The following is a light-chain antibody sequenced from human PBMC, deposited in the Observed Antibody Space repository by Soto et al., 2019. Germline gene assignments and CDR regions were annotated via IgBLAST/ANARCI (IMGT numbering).Light chain of an antibody. Sequence: DIQMTQSPSPLSASVGDRVTITGRASPSISLWLAWYQQKPGKAPKLLVYNAAFLESGVPSRFSGSGSGTEFTLTINSLQSDDFAIYYCQQYDGDSRGFGQGTKVELK. CDR1: PSISLW. J-gene: IGKJ1*01. V-gene: IGKV1-5*01. CDR2: NAA. CDR3: QQYDGDSRG.